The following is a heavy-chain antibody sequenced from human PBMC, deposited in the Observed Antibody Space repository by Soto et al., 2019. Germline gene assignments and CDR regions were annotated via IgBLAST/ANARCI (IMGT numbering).Heavy chain of an antibody. CDR2: TRHDGSNT. J-gene: IGHJ4*02. V-gene: IGHV3-30*02. D-gene: IGHD1-26*01. CDR3: ARDGVGATTFFGYFDY. CDR1: GFTFSGYG. Sequence: PGGSLRLSCAASGFTFSGYGMHWVRQAPGKGLEWVAITRHDGSNTYYADTMMGRFTISRDNSKKSLYLQMDSLRAEDIAVYYCARDGVGATTFFGYFDYWGQGTLVTVSS.